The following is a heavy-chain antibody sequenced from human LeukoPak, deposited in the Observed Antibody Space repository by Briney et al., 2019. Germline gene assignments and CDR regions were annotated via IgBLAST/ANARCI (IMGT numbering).Heavy chain of an antibody. D-gene: IGHD3-10*01. CDR3: ASGSTPGNGYYFDS. CDR1: GFTFSDYY. Sequence: PEGSLRLSCAASGFTFSDYYMSWIRQAPGKGLEWVSYISSSGSTIYYADSVKGRFTISRDNAKNSLYLQMNSLRAEDTDIYYCASGSTPGNGYYFDSWGQGTLVTVSS. J-gene: IGHJ4*02. V-gene: IGHV3-11*01. CDR2: ISSSGSTI.